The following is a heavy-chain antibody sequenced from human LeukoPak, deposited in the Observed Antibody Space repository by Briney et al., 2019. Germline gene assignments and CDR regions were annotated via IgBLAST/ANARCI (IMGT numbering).Heavy chain of an antibody. J-gene: IGHJ4*02. D-gene: IGHD4-17*01. CDR3: TRGRQGDYAYY. Sequence: WGSLRLSCAPSGFTFSSYSMNGVPQAPGKGGECVSYISSSSSYIYYADSVKGRFTISRDNAKSSLYLHKNRLRAEDTAVYCCTRGRQGDYAYYWGQGTLVTVSS. V-gene: IGHV3-21*01. CDR2: ISSSSSYI. CDR1: GFTFSSYS.